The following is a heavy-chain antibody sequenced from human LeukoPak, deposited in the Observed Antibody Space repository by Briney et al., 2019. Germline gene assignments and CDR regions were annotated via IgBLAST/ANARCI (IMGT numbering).Heavy chain of an antibody. CDR3: GKDNAVRGDAWWCNP. CDR1: GYTFTSYY. V-gene: IGHV1-46*01. Sequence: ASVKVSCKASGYTFTSYYMHWVRQAPGQGLEWMGIINPSGGSTIYAQKFKGRVTLTRDMSTSTDYLELSSLRSEDTAVYYGGKDNAVRGDAWWCNPWGQETLVTVSS. D-gene: IGHD2-21*01. CDR2: INPSGGST. J-gene: IGHJ5*02.